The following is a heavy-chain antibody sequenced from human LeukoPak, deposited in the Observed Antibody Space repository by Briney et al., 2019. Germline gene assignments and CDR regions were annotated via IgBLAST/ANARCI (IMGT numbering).Heavy chain of an antibody. J-gene: IGHJ4*02. V-gene: IGHV3-48*03. CDR1: GFTFSSYE. D-gene: IGHD3-10*01. CDR2: ISSRGSTI. Sequence: PGGSLRLSWAASGFTFSSYEMNWVRQAPGKGLEGVSYISSRGSTIYYADSVKGRFTISRDNAENSLYLQMNSLRAEDTAVYYCARVARGWFGELSRARGSFDYWGQGTLVTVSS. CDR3: ARVARGWFGELSRARGSFDY.